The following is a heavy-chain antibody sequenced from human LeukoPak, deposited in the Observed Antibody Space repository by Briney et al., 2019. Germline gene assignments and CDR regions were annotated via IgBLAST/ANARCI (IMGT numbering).Heavy chain of an antibody. V-gene: IGHV3-30*04. J-gene: IGHJ6*03. CDR1: GFSFSNYA. Sequence: GGSLRLSCAASGFSFSNYAMHWVRQAPGKGLEWVAIVSYDGSKKYYADSVKGRFTISRDNAKNSLYLQMNGLRAEDTAVYYCARDGAGSGSPKLRAYYYMDVWGKGTTVTVSS. CDR2: VSYDGSKK. CDR3: ARDGAGSGSPKLRAYYYMDV. D-gene: IGHD3-10*01.